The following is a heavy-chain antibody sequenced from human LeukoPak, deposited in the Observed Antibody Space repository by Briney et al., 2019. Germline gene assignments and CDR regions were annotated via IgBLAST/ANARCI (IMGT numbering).Heavy chain of an antibody. CDR2: ISPSGGST. CDR1: GYTFTSNY. V-gene: IGHV1-46*01. CDR3: ASDGSDPTLSY. Sequence: ASVKVSCKAFGYTFTSNYMHWVRQAPGQGPEWMGVISPSGGSTTYAQKFQGRVTMTRDTSTSTVYMELSSLRSEDTAVYYCASDGSDPTLSYWGQGTLVTVSS. J-gene: IGHJ4*02. D-gene: IGHD6-25*01.